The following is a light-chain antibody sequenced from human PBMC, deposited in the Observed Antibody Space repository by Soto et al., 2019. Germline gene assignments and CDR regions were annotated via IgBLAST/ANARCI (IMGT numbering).Light chain of an antibody. CDR1: SSAVGGYNC. Sequence: QSVLTQPASVSGSPGQSITISFTGTSSAVGGYNCLSWSHHHPGKTPKLIIYDVSNRPSGVSNRFSGSKSGNTASLTISGLRAEDEANYYCSSYTSSGNYVFGTGTKVTVL. J-gene: IGLJ1*01. CDR2: DVS. CDR3: SSYTSSGNYV. V-gene: IGLV2-14*03.